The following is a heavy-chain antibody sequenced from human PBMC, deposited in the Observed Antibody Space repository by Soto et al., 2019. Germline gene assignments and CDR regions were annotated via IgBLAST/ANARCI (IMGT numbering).Heavy chain of an antibody. CDR2: ISYDGSNK. CDR3: AKDIWFGELSVAFDI. CDR1: GFTFSSYG. V-gene: IGHV3-30*18. D-gene: IGHD3-10*01. Sequence: GGSLRLSCAASGFTFSSYGMHWFRQAPDKGLEWVAVISYDGSNKYYADSVKGRFTISRDNSKNALYLQMNSLRAEDTAVYYCAKDIWFGELSVAFDIWGQGTMVTV. J-gene: IGHJ3*02.